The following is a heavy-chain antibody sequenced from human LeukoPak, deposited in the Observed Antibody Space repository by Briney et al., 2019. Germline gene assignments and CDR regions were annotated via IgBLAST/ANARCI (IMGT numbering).Heavy chain of an antibody. V-gene: IGHV3-21*01. CDR3: AREKNDPAPKGGAFDI. J-gene: IGHJ3*02. D-gene: IGHD2-2*01. CDR1: GFPFSSYS. CDR2: ISSMTTFI. Sequence: GGSLRLSCAASGFPFSSYSMNWVRQAPGKGLEWVSSISSMTTFIYYADSVKGRFTISRDNAENSLYLQMNSLRAEDAAVYYCAREKNDPAPKGGAFDIWGQGTMVTVSS.